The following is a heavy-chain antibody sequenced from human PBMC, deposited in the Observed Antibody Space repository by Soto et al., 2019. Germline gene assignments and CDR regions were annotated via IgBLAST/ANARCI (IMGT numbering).Heavy chain of an antibody. J-gene: IGHJ4*02. CDR3: ARATYYYDSRGYYYRYYFDY. Sequence: GGSLRLSCAASGFTANNNYMSWVRQAPEKGLEWVSVIYSGGSTYYADSVMGRFTISRDNSKNTVHLQMNSLRAEDTAVYYCARATYYYDSRGYYYRYYFDYWGQGALVTVSS. V-gene: IGHV3-66*01. CDR2: IYSGGST. D-gene: IGHD3-22*01. CDR1: GFTANNNY.